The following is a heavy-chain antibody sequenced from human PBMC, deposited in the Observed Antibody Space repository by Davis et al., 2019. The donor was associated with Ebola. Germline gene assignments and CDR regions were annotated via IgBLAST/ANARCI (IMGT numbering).Heavy chain of an antibody. Sequence: LRLPCAVSGGSISSGGYSWSWIRQPPGKGLEWIGYIYHSGSTYYNPSLKSRVTISVDRSKNQFSLKLSSVTAADTAVYYCARGADTAMVYYYYGMDVWGQGTTVTVSS. CDR3: ARGADTAMVYYYYGMDV. D-gene: IGHD5-18*01. CDR2: IYHSGST. CDR1: GGSISSGGYS. V-gene: IGHV4-30-2*01. J-gene: IGHJ6*02.